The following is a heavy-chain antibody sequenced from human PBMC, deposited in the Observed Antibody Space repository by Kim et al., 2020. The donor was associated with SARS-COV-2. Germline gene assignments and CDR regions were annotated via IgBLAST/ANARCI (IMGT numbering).Heavy chain of an antibody. CDR2: ISVYNGNT. V-gene: IGHV1-18*04. J-gene: IGHJ4*02. Sequence: ASVKVSCQASGYTFTNFGFSWVRQAPGQGLEWMGWISVYNGNTNYAQNLQGRVTMTTETSTTTTTTADMELRSLRSDDTAIYYCATGSSGNYYVDYWGQGALVTVSA. D-gene: IGHD1-26*01. CDR3: ATGSSGNYYVDY. CDR1: GYTFTNFG.